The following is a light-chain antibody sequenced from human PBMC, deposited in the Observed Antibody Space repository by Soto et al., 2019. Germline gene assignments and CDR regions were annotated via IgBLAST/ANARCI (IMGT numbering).Light chain of an antibody. J-gene: IGKJ1*01. CDR1: ENVRTF. CDR2: GAS. CDR3: QQHSHWPPWT. Sequence: VLTQSPATLSLSPGARAALSCRASENVRTFVDWYQQKPGQAPRLLIYGASNRATGIPARFSGSGSGTDFTLTISNLEPEDFAVYYCQQHSHWPPWTFGQGTKVDI. V-gene: IGKV3-11*01.